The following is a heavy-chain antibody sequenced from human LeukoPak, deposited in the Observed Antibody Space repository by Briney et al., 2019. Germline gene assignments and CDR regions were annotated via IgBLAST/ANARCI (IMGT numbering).Heavy chain of an antibody. CDR3: ARGLTDEHQLILHWFDP. V-gene: IGHV1-2*02. Sequence: ASVKVSCKASGYTFTGYYIHWVRQAPGQGVEWMGWINPNSGGTNYAQKFQGRVTMTRDTSITTAYMELSRLISDDTAVYYCARGLTDEHQLILHWFDPWGQGTLVTVSS. D-gene: IGHD2-2*01. CDR2: INPNSGGT. CDR1: GYTFTGYY. J-gene: IGHJ5*02.